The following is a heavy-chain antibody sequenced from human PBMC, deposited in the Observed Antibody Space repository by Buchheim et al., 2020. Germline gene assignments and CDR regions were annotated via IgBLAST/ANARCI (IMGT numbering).Heavy chain of an antibody. CDR3: ARGNSGSYYDAVDY. CDR1: GFTFSSYA. V-gene: IGHV3-23*04. D-gene: IGHD1-26*01. J-gene: IGHJ4*02. Sequence: EVQLVESGGGLVQPGGSLRLSCAASGFTFSSYAMSWVRQAPGRGLEWVSTFSGSWGNPYYADSVKARFTISRDNSKNTLYLQKNSLRAGDTALYFCARGNSGSYYDAVDYWGQGTL. CDR2: FSGSWGNP.